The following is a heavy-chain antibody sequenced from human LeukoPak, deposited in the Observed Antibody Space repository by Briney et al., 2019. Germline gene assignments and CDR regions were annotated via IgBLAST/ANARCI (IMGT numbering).Heavy chain of an antibody. CDR2: IKQDGSER. D-gene: IGHD4-17*01. CDR3: ARDPFGDYVFDY. CDR1: GFTFSGYW. V-gene: IGHV3-7*01. J-gene: IGHJ4*02. Sequence: PGGSLRLSCAASGFTFSGYWMSWVRQAPGKGLEWVANIKQDGSERYYVYSVKGRFTISRANAKNSLYLQMNSLRAEDTAVYYCARDPFGDYVFDYWGQGNLVTVSS.